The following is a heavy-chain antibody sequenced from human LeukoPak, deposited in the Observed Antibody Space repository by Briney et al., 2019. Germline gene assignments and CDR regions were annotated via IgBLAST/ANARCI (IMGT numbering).Heavy chain of an antibody. CDR1: GFTFSSFA. D-gene: IGHD6-13*01. J-gene: IGHJ4*02. CDR2: IHYSPGYT. CDR3: AKGYTAAWYDFDS. V-gene: IGHV3-23*01. Sequence: PGGSLRLSCAASGFTFSSFALSWVRQAPGKGPEWVSHIHYSPGYTYYADSVRGRFTISRDNSKNTLFLEMNSLRADDTAIYYCAKGYTAAWYDFDSWVQGTLVTVSS.